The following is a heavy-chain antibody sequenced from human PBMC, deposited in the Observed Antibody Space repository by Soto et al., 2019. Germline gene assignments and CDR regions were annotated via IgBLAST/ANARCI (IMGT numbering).Heavy chain of an antibody. J-gene: IGHJ5*02. CDR3: AKLAIVATTINWFDP. D-gene: IGHD5-12*01. CDR2: ISGSGVRT. V-gene: IGHV3-23*01. Sequence: GGYMRLSCAASGFTFSSYAMSWVRQAPGKGLEWVSAISGSGVRTYYADSVKGLFTIARDNSKNTLYLQMNSLRAEDPAVYYCAKLAIVATTINWFDPWGQGTLVTGSS. CDR1: GFTFSSYA.